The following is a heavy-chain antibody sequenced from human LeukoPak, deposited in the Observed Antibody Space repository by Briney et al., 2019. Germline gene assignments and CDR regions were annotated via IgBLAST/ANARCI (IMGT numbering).Heavy chain of an antibody. Sequence: ASVKVSCKASGYTFTSYDINWVRQATGQGLEWMGWMNPNSGNTGYAQKFQGRVTMTRNTSISTAYMELSSLRTEDTAVYYCARGSITMVRGVRSDAFDIWGQGTMVTVSS. CDR2: MNPNSGNT. CDR3: ARGSITMVRGVRSDAFDI. D-gene: IGHD3-10*01. V-gene: IGHV1-8*01. CDR1: GYTFTSYD. J-gene: IGHJ3*02.